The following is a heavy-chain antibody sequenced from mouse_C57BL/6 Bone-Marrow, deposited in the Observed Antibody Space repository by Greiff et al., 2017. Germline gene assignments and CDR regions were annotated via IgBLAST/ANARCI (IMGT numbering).Heavy chain of an antibody. Sequence: EVQGVESGGDLVKPGGSLKLSCAASGFTFSSYGMSWVRQTPDKRLEWVATISSGGSYTDYPDSVKGRFTISRDNAKNTLYLQMSSLKSEDTAMYYCARRDDYDDYYAMDYGGQGTSVTVSS. V-gene: IGHV5-6*01. D-gene: IGHD2-4*01. CDR1: GFTFSSYG. CDR3: ARRDDYDDYYAMDY. CDR2: ISSGGSYT. J-gene: IGHJ4*01.